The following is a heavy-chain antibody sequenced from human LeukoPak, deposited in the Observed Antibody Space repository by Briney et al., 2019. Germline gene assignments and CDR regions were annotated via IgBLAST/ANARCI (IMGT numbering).Heavy chain of an antibody. CDR1: GSSISSYY. Sequence: SETLSLTCTVSGSSISSYYWSWIRQPAGKGLEWIGRIYTSGSTNYNPSLKSRVTMSVDTSKNQFSLKLSSVTAADTAVYYCARDPRYYDSGGYSHAAFDIWGQGTMVTVSS. D-gene: IGHD3-22*01. CDR3: ARDPRYYDSGGYSHAAFDI. J-gene: IGHJ3*02. CDR2: IYTSGST. V-gene: IGHV4-4*07.